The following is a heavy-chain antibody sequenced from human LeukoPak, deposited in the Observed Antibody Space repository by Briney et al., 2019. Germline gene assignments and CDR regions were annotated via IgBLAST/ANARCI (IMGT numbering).Heavy chain of an antibody. Sequence: GGSLRLSCAASGFTFSSYAMSWVRQAPGKGLEWVSTINGGGVNTHYADSVGGRFTISRDNSKNTLYLQMNSLRAEDTAVYYCAKNTQYSGYYDCWGQGTLVAVSS. CDR1: GFTFSSYA. D-gene: IGHD6-6*01. V-gene: IGHV3-23*01. CDR3: AKNTQYSGYYDC. J-gene: IGHJ4*02. CDR2: INGGGVNT.